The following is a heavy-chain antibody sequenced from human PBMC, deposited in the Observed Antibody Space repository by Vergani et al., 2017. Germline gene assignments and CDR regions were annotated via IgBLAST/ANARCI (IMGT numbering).Heavy chain of an antibody. CDR1: GFTFSSYG. CDR2: IRYDGSNK. CDR3: AKIGSGSYDY. V-gene: IGHV3-30*02. D-gene: IGHD3-10*01. J-gene: IGHJ4*02. Sequence: QVQLVESGGGVVQPGGSLRLSCAASGFTFSSYGMHWVRQAPGKGLEWVAFIRYDGSNKYYADSVKGRFTISRDNSKNTLYLQVNSLRAEDTAVYYCAKIGSGSYDYWGQGTLVTVSS.